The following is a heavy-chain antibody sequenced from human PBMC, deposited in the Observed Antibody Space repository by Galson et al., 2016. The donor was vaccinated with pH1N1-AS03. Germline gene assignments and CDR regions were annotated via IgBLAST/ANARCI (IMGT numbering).Heavy chain of an antibody. Sequence: SVKVSCKASGYAFTDYYMHLLRQAPGQGLEWMAWINTDSGGTDYAQKFQGRVTMTRDASISKTYMELSSLRSDDTAVYYCVRGSPHSSSTNYAFEFWGRGTMVTVSS. D-gene: IGHD6-13*01. V-gene: IGHV1-2*02. CDR3: VRGSPHSSSTNYAFEF. CDR1: GYAFTDYY. CDR2: INTDSGGT. J-gene: IGHJ3*01.